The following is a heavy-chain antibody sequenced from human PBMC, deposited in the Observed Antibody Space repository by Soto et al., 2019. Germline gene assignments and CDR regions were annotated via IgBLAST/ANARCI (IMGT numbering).Heavy chain of an antibody. V-gene: IGHV1-46*01. CDR2: INPSGERT. CDR3: ASGYSYGLKDG. D-gene: IGHD5-18*01. Sequence: QVQLVQSGAEEKKPGASVKVSCKASGYTFTSDYIRWVRQAPGQGLEWMGIINPSGERTSYAQKFQGRVTMTRDTSTSTVYMDLSSLTSEDTAVYYCASGYSYGLKDGWGQGTLVTVSS. J-gene: IGHJ4*02. CDR1: GYTFTSDY.